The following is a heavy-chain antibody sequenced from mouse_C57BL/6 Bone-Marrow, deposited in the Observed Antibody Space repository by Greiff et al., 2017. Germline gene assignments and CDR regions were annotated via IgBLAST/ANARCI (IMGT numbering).Heavy chain of an antibody. CDR1: GFTFSSYT. D-gene: IGHD1-1*01. CDR2: ISGGGGNT. J-gene: IGHJ3*01. Sequence: EVQLVESGGGLVKPGGSLKLSCAASGFTFSSYTMSWVRQTPEKRLEWVATISGGGGNTYYPDSVKGRFTISRDNAKNTLYLQMSSLRSEDTALYCCAVLYYYGSSYPPWFAYWGQGTLVTVSA. V-gene: IGHV5-9*01. CDR3: AVLYYYGSSYPPWFAY.